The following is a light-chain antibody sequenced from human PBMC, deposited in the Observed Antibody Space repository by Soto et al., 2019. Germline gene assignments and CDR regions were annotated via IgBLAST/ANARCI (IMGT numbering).Light chain of an antibody. J-gene: IGKJ3*01. CDR2: GAS. CDR3: QQTYSAPLT. Sequence: DMQMTQSPSSLPASVGDRVNITCRASQSISNYLNWYQQKPGRAPSLLIHGASSLQGGVPSRFSGSGSGTDFTLTISSLQPEDFTTYYCQQTYSAPLTFGPGTKVDIK. CDR1: QSISNY. V-gene: IGKV1-39*01.